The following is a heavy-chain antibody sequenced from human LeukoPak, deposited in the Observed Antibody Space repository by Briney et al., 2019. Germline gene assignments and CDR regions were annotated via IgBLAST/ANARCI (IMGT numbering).Heavy chain of an antibody. CDR2: INPNSGGT. CDR3: ARDLPVDDYGGKQRFDP. D-gene: IGHD4-23*01. CDR1: GYTFTGYY. V-gene: IGHV1-2*02. J-gene: IGHJ5*02. Sequence: ASVKVSCKASGYTFTGYYMHWVRQAPGQGLEWMGWINPNSGGTNYAQKFQGRVTMTRDTSISTAYMELSRLRSDDTAVYYCARDLPVDDYGGKQRFDPWGQGTLVTVSS.